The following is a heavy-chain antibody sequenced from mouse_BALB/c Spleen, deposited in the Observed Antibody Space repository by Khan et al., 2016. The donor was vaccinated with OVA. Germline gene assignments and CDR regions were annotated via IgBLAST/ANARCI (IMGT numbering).Heavy chain of an antibody. Sequence: VQLKESGPELVKPGASVKISCKASGYSFTGYFMNWVMQSHGKSLEWIGRINPHIGETFYNQKFKDKATLTVDESSRTAHMELRSLASEDSAVYYCARKNGSDFGYWGQGTTLTVSS. D-gene: IGHD1-1*01. V-gene: IGHV1-20*02. CDR1: GYSFTGYF. CDR3: ARKNGSDFGY. J-gene: IGHJ2*01. CDR2: INPHIGET.